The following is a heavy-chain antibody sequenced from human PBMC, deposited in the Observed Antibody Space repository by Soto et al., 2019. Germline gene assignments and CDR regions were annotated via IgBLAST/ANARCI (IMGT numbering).Heavy chain of an antibody. CDR1: GGSISSYY. J-gene: IGHJ4*02. CDR3: ASLGVEMATITDY. Sequence: SETLSLTCTVSGGSISSYYWSWIRQPPGKGLEWIGYIYYSGSTNYNPSLKSRVTISVDTSKNQFSLKLSSVTAADTAVYYCASLGVEMATITDYWGQGTLVTVSS. D-gene: IGHD5-12*01. CDR2: IYYSGST. V-gene: IGHV4-59*01.